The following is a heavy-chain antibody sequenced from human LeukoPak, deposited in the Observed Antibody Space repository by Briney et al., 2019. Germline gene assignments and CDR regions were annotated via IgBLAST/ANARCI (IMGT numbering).Heavy chain of an antibody. Sequence: PGGSLRLSCAASGFTFNSYAMSWVRQAPGKWLEWVSGISGSGGSTYYADSVKGRFTISRDNSKNTLSVQMNSLRAEDTAVYYCAKDIRSVVPAAIDYWGQGTLVTVSS. CDR3: AKDIRSVVPAAIDY. D-gene: IGHD2-2*01. CDR1: GFTFNSYA. J-gene: IGHJ4*02. CDR2: ISGSGGST. V-gene: IGHV3-23*01.